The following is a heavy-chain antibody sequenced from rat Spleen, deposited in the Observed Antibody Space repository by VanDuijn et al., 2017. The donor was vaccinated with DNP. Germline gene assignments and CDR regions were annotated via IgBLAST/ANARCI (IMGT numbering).Heavy chain of an antibody. J-gene: IGHJ2*01. CDR2: ISPSGGST. Sequence: EVQLMESGGGLVQPGRSLKLSCAASGFSFSDYDMAWVRQAPTKGLEWVAYISPSGGSTYYRDSVKGRFTISRDNAKNTLYLQLNSLGSEDTATYYCASNNYFDYWGQGVMVTVSS. CDR3: ASNNYFDY. V-gene: IGHV5S13*01. CDR1: GFSFSDYD.